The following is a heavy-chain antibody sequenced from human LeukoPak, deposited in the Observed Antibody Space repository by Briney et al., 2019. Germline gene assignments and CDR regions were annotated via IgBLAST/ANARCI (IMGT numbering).Heavy chain of an antibody. D-gene: IGHD4-11*01. CDR3: ASSLTTGARSIDL. V-gene: IGHV4-61*08. J-gene: IGHJ2*01. CDR1: GGSISSGDYY. Sequence: PSQTLSLTCTVSGGSISSGDYYWSWIRQPPGKGLEWIGYIYYSGSTNYNPSLKSRVTISVDTSKNQFSLKLSSVTAADTAVYYCASSLTTGARSIDLWGRGTLVTVSS. CDR2: IYYSGST.